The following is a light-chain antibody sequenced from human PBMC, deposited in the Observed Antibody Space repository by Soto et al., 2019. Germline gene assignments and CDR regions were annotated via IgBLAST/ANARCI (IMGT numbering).Light chain of an antibody. CDR3: QQYYDSLFT. CDR1: QSVLYSSNNKNY. Sequence: DIVMTQSPDSLAVSLGARATMSCKSSQSVLYSSNNKNYLAWYQQKPGQPPKLIIYWASTRESGVPDRFSGSGSGTDFTLTISSLQAEDVAVYFCQQYYDSLFTFGPGTKVEIK. V-gene: IGKV4-1*01. CDR2: WAS. J-gene: IGKJ3*01.